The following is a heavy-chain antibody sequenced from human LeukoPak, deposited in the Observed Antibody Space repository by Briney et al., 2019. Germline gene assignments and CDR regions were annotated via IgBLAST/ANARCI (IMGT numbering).Heavy chain of an antibody. Sequence: PGGSLRLSCAASGFTFSSYALSWVRQAPGKGLDWVSAITDDGGDTYHADSVKGRFTISRDNSKNTLYLQMNGLRVDDTALYYCAKGSRSSRPYYFDYWGQGTLVTVSS. CDR1: GFTFSSYA. CDR3: AKGSRSSRPYYFDY. CDR2: ITDDGGDT. V-gene: IGHV3-23*01. D-gene: IGHD6-6*01. J-gene: IGHJ4*02.